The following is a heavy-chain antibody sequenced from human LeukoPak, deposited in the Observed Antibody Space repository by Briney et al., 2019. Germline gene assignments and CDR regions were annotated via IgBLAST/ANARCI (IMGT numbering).Heavy chain of an antibody. CDR2: IYYSGST. J-gene: IGHJ6*02. V-gene: IGHV4-39*07. CDR3: ARGLAVAEYYYYTADV. CDR1: GGSISSSSYY. Sequence: SETLSLTCTVSGGSISSSSYYWGWIRQPPGKGLEWIANIYYSGSTYYNPSLKSRVTVSVDTSKNQFSLKLSSVTAADTAVYYCARGLAVAEYYYYTADVWGQGTTVTVSS. D-gene: IGHD6-19*01.